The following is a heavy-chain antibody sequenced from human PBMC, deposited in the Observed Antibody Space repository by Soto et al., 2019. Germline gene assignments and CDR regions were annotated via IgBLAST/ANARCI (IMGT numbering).Heavy chain of an antibody. CDR2: ISGSGGST. D-gene: IGHD3-22*01. J-gene: IGHJ6*02. Sequence: PGGSLRLSCAASGFTFSSHAMSWVRQAPGKGLEWVSAISGSGGSTYYADSVKGRFTISRDNSKNTLYLQMNSLRAEDTAVYYCAKAHYYDSSGYYARPPSSPYYYYGMDVWGQGTTVTVSS. CDR1: GFTFSSHA. V-gene: IGHV3-23*01. CDR3: AKAHYYDSSGYYARPPSSPYYYYGMDV.